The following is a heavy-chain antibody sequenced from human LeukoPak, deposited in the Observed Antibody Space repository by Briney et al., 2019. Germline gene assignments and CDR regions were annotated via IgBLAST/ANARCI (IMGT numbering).Heavy chain of an antibody. D-gene: IGHD2-15*01. J-gene: IGHJ4*02. CDR2: IYHSGST. Sequence: PSETLSLTCTVSGGSISSGGYYWSWIRQPPGKGLEWIGYIYHSGSTYYNPSLKSRVTISVDRSKNQFSLKLSSVTAADTAVYYCARQSCSGGSCYYPSDYWGQGTLVTVSS. CDR3: ARQSCSGGSCYYPSDY. V-gene: IGHV4-30-2*01. CDR1: GGSISSGGYY.